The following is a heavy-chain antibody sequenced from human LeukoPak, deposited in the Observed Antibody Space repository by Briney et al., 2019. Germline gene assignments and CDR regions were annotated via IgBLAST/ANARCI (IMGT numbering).Heavy chain of an antibody. V-gene: IGHV3-23*01. CDR2: ISGSGGST. J-gene: IGHJ4*02. Sequence: GGSLRLSCAASGFTFSSYAMSWVRQAPGKGLEWVSAISGSGGSTYYADSVKGRFTISRDNPKNTLYLQMNSLRAEDTAVYYCAKDGGYSGYDYVPDFDYWGQGTLVTVSS. D-gene: IGHD5-12*01. CDR3: AKDGGYSGYDYVPDFDY. CDR1: GFTFSSYA.